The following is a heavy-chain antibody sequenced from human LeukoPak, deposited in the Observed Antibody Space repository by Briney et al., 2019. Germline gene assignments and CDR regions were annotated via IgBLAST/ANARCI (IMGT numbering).Heavy chain of an antibody. D-gene: IGHD3-22*01. Sequence: SETLSLTCTVSGGSISSSSYYWGWIRQPPGKGLEWIGSIYYSGSTYYNPSLKSRVTISVDTSKNQFSLKLSSVTAADTAVYYCARAKYYYDSSYWYFDLWGRGTLVTVSS. CDR1: GGSISSSSYY. J-gene: IGHJ2*01. V-gene: IGHV4-39*07. CDR2: IYYSGST. CDR3: ARAKYYYDSSYWYFDL.